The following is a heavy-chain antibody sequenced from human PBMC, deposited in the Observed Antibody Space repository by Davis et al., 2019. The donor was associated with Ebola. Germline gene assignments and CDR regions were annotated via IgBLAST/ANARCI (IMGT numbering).Heavy chain of an antibody. CDR1: GYTFTSYA. J-gene: IGHJ6*02. D-gene: IGHD2-15*01. Sequence: AASVKVSCKASGYTFTSYAMHWVRQAPGQRLEWMGWINAGNGNTKYSQKFQGRVTITRDTSASTAYMELSSLRSEDTAVYYCAREEIVVVVAATGRYYYYGMDVWGQGTTVTVSS. CDR3: AREEIVVVVAATGRYYYYGMDV. V-gene: IGHV1-3*01. CDR2: INAGNGNT.